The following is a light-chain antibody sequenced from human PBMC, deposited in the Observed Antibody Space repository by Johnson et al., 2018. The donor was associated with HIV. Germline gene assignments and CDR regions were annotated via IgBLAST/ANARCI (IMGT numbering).Light chain of an antibody. J-gene: IGLJ1*01. V-gene: IGLV1-51*02. CDR1: SSNIGNNY. Sequence: QSALTQPPSVSAAPGQKVTISCSGSSSNIGNNYVSWYQQLPGTAPKLLIYENNKRPSGIPDRFSGSKSGTSATLDITGLQTGDEADYYFGTWDSSLEYVFGTATKVTVL. CDR3: GTWDSSLEYV. CDR2: ENN.